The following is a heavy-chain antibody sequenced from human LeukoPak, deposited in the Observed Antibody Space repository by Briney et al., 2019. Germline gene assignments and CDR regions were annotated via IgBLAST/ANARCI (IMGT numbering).Heavy chain of an antibody. CDR2: ISYDGSNK. CDR3: ATDGAHGSSWHSFHL. D-gene: IGHD6-13*01. V-gene: IGHV3-30*03. J-gene: IGHJ2*01. CDR1: GFTFSVYY. Sequence: NPGRSPRLSCAASGFTFSVYYMTGIPQAPGKGLEGVAGISYDGSNKSYADSVKCRFTISRDDAKSTLYLQMHSLRAEDTAVYYCATDGAHGSSWHSFHLWGRGTLVTFSS.